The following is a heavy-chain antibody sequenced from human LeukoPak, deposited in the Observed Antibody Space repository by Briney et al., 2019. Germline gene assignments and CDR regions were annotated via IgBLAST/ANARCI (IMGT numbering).Heavy chain of an antibody. Sequence: GGSLRLSCAASGFTFSSYWMSWVRQAPGKGLEWVANIKQDGSEKYYVDSVKGRFTISRDNSKNTLYLQMNSLRAEDTAVYYCAKDATGDAFDIWGQGTMVTVSS. J-gene: IGHJ3*02. CDR2: IKQDGSEK. CDR1: GFTFSSYW. D-gene: IGHD4-17*01. V-gene: IGHV3-7*01. CDR3: AKDATGDAFDI.